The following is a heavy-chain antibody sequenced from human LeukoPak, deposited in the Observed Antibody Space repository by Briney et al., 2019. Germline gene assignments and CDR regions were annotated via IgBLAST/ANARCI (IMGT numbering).Heavy chain of an antibody. Sequence: GASVKVSCKASGYTFTSYGISWVRQAPGQGLEWMGWISAYNGNTNYAQKLQGRVTMTTDTSTSTAYMELRSLRSDDTAVYYCARFDLGYCSSTSCYTYYYYYGMDVWGQGTMVTVSS. CDR2: ISAYNGNT. V-gene: IGHV1-18*01. CDR1: GYTFTSYG. J-gene: IGHJ6*02. D-gene: IGHD2-2*02. CDR3: ARFDLGYCSSTSCYTYYYYYGMDV.